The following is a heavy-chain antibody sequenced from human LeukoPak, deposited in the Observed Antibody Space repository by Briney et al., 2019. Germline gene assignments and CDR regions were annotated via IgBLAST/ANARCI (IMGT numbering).Heavy chain of an antibody. CDR1: GFTFSDYY. CDR2: ISTSGRHT. J-gene: IGHJ4*02. D-gene: IGHD5-12*01. Sequence: GGSLRLTCAASGFTFSDYYMSWIRQATGKGLEWVSYISTSGRHTNYADSVKGRFTISRDNAKKSLSLQMNSLRAEDTAVYYCARERGNSGYAVDYWGQGTLVTVSS. CDR3: ARERGNSGYAVDY. V-gene: IGHV3-11*05.